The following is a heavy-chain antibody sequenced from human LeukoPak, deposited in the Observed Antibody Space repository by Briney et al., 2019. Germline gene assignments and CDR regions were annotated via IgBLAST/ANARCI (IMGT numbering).Heavy chain of an antibody. Sequence: GGSLRLSCAASEFTFSSYAMTWVRQAPGKGLEWVSAISAGSSSIFYADSVKGRFTISRDNSKNTLYLQMISLRGGDTAIYYCVKGGVSDYTFPPWGQGTLVTVSS. CDR1: EFTFSSYA. V-gene: IGHV3-23*01. J-gene: IGHJ5*02. CDR3: VKGGVSDYTFPP. CDR2: ISAGSSSI. D-gene: IGHD4-11*01.